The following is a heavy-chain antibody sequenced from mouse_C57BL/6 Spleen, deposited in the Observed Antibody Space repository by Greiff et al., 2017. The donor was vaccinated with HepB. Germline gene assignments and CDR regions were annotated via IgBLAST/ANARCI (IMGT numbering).Heavy chain of an antibody. J-gene: IGHJ2*01. CDR1: GFTFSDYY. Sequence: EVKLMESEGGLVQPGSSMKLSCTASGFTFSDYYMAWVRQVPEKGLEWVANINYDGSSTYYLDSLKSRFIISRDNAKNILYLQMSSLKSEYTATYYCARDKVLDYWGQGTTLTVSS. CDR2: INYDGSST. V-gene: IGHV5-16*01. CDR3: ARDKVLDY.